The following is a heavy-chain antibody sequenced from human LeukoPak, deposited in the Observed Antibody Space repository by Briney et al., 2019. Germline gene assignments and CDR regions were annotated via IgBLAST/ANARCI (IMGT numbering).Heavy chain of an antibody. D-gene: IGHD3-22*01. CDR1: GFTFSSYA. J-gene: IGHJ3*02. V-gene: IGHV3-23*01. CDR3: AKSIVVVITPYGAFDI. Sequence: GGSLRLSCAASGFTFSSYAMSWVRQAPGKGLEWVSAISGSGGSTYYADSVKGRFTISRDNSKNTLYLQMNCLRAEDTAVYYCAKSIVVVITPYGAFDIWGQGTMVTVSS. CDR2: ISGSGGST.